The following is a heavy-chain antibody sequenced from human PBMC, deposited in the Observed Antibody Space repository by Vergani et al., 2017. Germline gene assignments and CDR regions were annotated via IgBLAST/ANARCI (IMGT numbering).Heavy chain of an antibody. CDR3: ARSLERGGLFDY. J-gene: IGHJ4*02. D-gene: IGHD1-1*01. V-gene: IGHV1-46*01. CDR2: INPSGGST. CDR1: GYTFTSYY. Sequence: QVQLVQSGAEVKKPGASVKVSCKASGYTFTSYYMHWVRQAPGQGLEWMGIINPSGGSTSYAQKFQGRVTMTRDTSTSTAYMELSSLRSEDTAVYYCARSLERGGLFDYWGQGTLVTVSS.